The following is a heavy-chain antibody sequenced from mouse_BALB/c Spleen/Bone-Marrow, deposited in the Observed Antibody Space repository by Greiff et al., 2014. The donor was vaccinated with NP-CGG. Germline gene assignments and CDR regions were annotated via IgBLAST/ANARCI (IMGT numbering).Heavy chain of an antibody. J-gene: IGHJ2*01. D-gene: IGHD1-1*01. CDR3: ARRCFITTLGDCYFDY. V-gene: IGHV1S135*01. CDR2: IDPYYGGI. Sequence: VQLQQSGPELEKPGASVKISCKASGYSFTGYNMNWVKQSNGKSLEWIGNIDPYYGGISYNQKFKGKATLTVDKSSSTAYIHRKSLTSEDSAVYYCARRCFITTLGDCYFDYWGQGTTLTVSS. CDR1: GYSFTGYN.